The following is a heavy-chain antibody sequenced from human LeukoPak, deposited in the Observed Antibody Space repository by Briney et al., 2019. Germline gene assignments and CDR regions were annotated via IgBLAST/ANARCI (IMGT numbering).Heavy chain of an antibody. D-gene: IGHD3-22*01. J-gene: IGHJ6*04. CDR2: ISDTSGTT. CDR1: GFTFSSYS. V-gene: IGHV3-48*02. CDR3: ARDLLLYLGVQTAYFYSGLDV. Sequence: GGSLRLSCAASGFTFSSYSMNWVRQAPGKGLEWISYISDTSGTTYYADSVKGRFTISRDDSKNSLFLQMSSLRDEDTAVYYCARDLLLYLGVQTAYFYSGLDVWGEGTTVTVSS.